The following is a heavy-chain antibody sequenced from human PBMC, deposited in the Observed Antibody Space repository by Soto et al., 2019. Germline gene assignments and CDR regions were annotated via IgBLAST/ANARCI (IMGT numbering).Heavy chain of an antibody. CDR1: GSTFSSSA. J-gene: IGHJ4*02. CDR2: MSRDGGVT. Sequence: PGGSLRLSCAVSGSTFSSSAMTWVRQAPGKGLEWVSGMSRDGGVTDYTDSVKGRFTSSRDISKKTLYLQMNSLRAEDTAVYYCAKIDKFNPQSSGWANRFDCWGQGTLVPVSS. D-gene: IGHD6-19*01. CDR3: AKIDKFNPQSSGWANRFDC. V-gene: IGHV3-23*01.